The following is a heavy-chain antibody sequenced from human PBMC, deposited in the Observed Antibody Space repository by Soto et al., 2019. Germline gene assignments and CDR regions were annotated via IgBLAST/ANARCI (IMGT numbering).Heavy chain of an antibody. J-gene: IGHJ5*02. CDR2: ISYTSSTI. CDR3: ARDNGLAGSFDP. Sequence: GGSLRLSCAASGFTFSTYSMNWVRQAPGKGLEWVSYISYTSSTIYYADSVKGRFTISRDNAKNSLFLQMNSLRDEDTAVYYCARDNGLAGSFDPWGQGTLVTVSS. CDR1: GFTFSTYS. V-gene: IGHV3-48*02. D-gene: IGHD2-21*01.